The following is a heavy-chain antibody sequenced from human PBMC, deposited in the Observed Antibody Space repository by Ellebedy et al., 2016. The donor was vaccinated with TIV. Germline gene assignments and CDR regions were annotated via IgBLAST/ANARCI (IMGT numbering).Heavy chain of an antibody. CDR1: GFTFSSYS. CDR2: ISSSSSYI. Sequence: GESLKISCAASGFTFSSYSMNWVRQAPGKGLEWVSSISSSSSYIYYADSVKGRFTISRDNAKNSLYLQMNSLRAEDTAVYYCARGVATMDPYYFDYWGQGTLVTVSS. D-gene: IGHD5-12*01. CDR3: ARGVATMDPYYFDY. J-gene: IGHJ4*02. V-gene: IGHV3-21*01.